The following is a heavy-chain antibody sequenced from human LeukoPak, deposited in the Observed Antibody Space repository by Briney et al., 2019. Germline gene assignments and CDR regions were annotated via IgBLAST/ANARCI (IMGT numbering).Heavy chain of an antibody. D-gene: IGHD1-7*01. CDR1: GGSFSGYY. V-gene: IGHV4-34*01. CDR3: ARLRTTHDAFDI. J-gene: IGHJ3*02. CDR2: INHSGST. Sequence: PSETLSLTCAVYGGSFSGYYWSWIRQPPGKGLEWIGEINHSGSTNYNPSLKSRVTISVDTSKNQFSLKLSSVTAADTAVYYCARLRTTHDAFDIWGQGTMVTVSS.